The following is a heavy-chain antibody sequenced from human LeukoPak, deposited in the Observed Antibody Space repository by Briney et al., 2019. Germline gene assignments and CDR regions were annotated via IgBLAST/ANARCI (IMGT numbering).Heavy chain of an antibody. V-gene: IGHV4-61*02. CDR3: ASTVAGTAYFDY. D-gene: IGHD6-19*01. J-gene: IGHJ4*02. Sequence: PSETLSLTCTVSGGSISSGSYYWSWIRQPAGKGLEWIGRIYTSGSTNYNPSLKSRVTMSVDTSKNQFSLKLSSVTAADTAVYYCASTVAGTAYFDYWGQGTLVTVSS. CDR1: GGSISSGSYY. CDR2: IYTSGST.